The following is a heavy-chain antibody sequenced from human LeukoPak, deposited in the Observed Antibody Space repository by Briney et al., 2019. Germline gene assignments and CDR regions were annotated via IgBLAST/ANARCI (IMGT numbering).Heavy chain of an antibody. CDR2: IYTSGST. CDR1: GGSISSGSYY. V-gene: IGHV4-61*02. J-gene: IGHJ5*02. CDR3: ARVVYYGSGNTKYWFDP. Sequence: SQTLSLTCTVSGGSISSGSYYWSWIRQPAGKGLEWIGRIYTSGSTNYNPSLKSRVTISVDTSKNQFSLKLSSVTAADTAVYYCARVVYYGSGNTKYWFDPWGQGTLVTVSS. D-gene: IGHD3-10*01.